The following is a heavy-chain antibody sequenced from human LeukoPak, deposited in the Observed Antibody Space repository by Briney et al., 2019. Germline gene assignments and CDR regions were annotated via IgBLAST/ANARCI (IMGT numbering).Heavy chain of an antibody. J-gene: IGHJ4*02. V-gene: IGHV4-34*01. D-gene: IGHD3-3*01. CDR1: GGSFSGYY. CDR3: ATLRFLEWLSPYFDY. Sequence: PSETLSLTCAVYGGSFSGYYWSWIRQPPGKGLEWIGEINHSGSTNYNPSLKSRVTISVDTSKNQFSLMLSSVTAADTAVYYCATLRFLEWLSPYFDYWGQGTLVTVSS. CDR2: INHSGST.